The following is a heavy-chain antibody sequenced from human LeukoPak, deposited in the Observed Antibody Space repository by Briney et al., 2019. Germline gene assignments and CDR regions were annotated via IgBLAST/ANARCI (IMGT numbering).Heavy chain of an antibody. CDR3: AHRRASGWYWYFDL. J-gene: IGHJ2*01. Sequence: SGPTLVKPTQTLTLTCTVSGFSLNTSGVGVGWIRQPPGKALEWLALIYWDDDKRYSPSLKNRLTITQDTSKNQVVLTMTNMDPVYTATYYCAHRRASGWYWYFDLWGRGTLVTVSS. CDR2: IYWDDDK. V-gene: IGHV2-5*02. D-gene: IGHD6-19*01. CDR1: GFSLNTSGVG.